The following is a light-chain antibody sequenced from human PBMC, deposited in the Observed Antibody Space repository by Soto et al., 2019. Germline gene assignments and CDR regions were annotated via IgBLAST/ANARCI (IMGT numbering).Light chain of an antibody. Sequence: QSALTQPASVSGSPGQSITISCTGTSSDVGTYNLVSWYQHHPGKAPKLMIYEGNKRPPGVSNRFSGSKSGNTASLTISGLQAEDEADYYCCSYAGSSTYVFGTGTKLTVL. CDR1: SSDVGTYNL. V-gene: IGLV2-23*01. J-gene: IGLJ1*01. CDR2: EGN. CDR3: CSYAGSSTYV.